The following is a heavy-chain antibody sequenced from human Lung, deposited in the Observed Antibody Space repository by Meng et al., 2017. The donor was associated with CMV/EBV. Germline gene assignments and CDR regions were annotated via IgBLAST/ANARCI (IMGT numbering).Heavy chain of an antibody. CDR3: AKPPGLVGYYYGMDV. V-gene: IGHV3-30*02. Sequence: SCAASGFTFSSYGMHWVRQAPGKGLEWVAFIRYGGSNKYYADSVKGRFTISRDNSKNTLYLQMNSLRAEDTAVYYCAKPPGLVGYYYGMDVWGQGTTVTVSS. D-gene: IGHD3-9*01. CDR2: IRYGGSNK. CDR1: GFTFSSYG. J-gene: IGHJ6*02.